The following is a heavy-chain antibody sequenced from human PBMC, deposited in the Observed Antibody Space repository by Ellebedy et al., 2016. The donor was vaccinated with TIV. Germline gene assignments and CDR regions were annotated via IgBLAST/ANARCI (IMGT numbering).Heavy chain of an antibody. D-gene: IGHD2-2*03. CDR3: TNGYCGSTTCLGNF. J-gene: IGHJ4*02. V-gene: IGHV3-9*01. Sequence: PGGSLRLSCAVSGFTFADHAMHWVRQAPGKGLEWVSSINWNSATTGYAGSVKGRFTISRDNAKNSLYLQMNSLRDEDTALYYCTNGYCGSTTCLGNFWGQGTLVIVSS. CDR1: GFTFADHA. CDR2: INWNSATT.